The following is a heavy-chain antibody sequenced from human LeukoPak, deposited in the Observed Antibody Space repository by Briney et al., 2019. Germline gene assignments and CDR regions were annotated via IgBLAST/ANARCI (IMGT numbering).Heavy chain of an antibody. CDR1: DDSITIYY. J-gene: IGHJ6*03. Sequence: SETLSLTCSVSDDSITIYYWTWIRQPPEKGLEWIGYIDHTGTTNYNPSLNSRVTISRDTSKNHFSLQLSSVTAADTAVYFCARGRVSSSTWHSTYYYYFYMDVWGKGTTVTVSS. D-gene: IGHD4-11*01. V-gene: IGHV4-59*01. CDR2: IDHTGTT. CDR3: ARGRVSSSTWHSTYYYYFYMDV.